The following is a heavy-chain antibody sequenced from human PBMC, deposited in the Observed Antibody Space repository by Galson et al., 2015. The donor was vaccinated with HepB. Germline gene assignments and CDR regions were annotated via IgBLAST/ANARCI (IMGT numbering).Heavy chain of an antibody. CDR1: GLTFRTYA. Sequence: SLRLSCAASGLTFRTYAMSWVRQAPGKGLEWVSGIYPDGHITYYADSVKGRFTISRDDSKNTVYLQMNSVRVEDTAVYFCAKDFCRADNCDPFDYWGQGTLVTVSS. CDR3: AKDFCRADNCDPFDY. V-gene: IGHV3-23*01. CDR2: IYPDGHIT. J-gene: IGHJ4*02. D-gene: IGHD2-15*01.